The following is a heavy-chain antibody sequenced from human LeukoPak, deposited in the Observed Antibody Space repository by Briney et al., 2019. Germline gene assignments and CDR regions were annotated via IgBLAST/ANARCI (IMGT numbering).Heavy chain of an antibody. Sequence: GGSLRLSCAASGFTFSSYGMHWVRQAPGKGLEWVAVISYDGSNKYYADSVKGRFTISRDNSKNTLYLQMNSLRAEDTAVCYCAKASLRYFDWFCDYWGQGTLVTVSS. V-gene: IGHV3-30*18. CDR3: AKASLRYFDWFCDY. J-gene: IGHJ4*02. CDR2: ISYDGSNK. D-gene: IGHD3-9*01. CDR1: GFTFSSYG.